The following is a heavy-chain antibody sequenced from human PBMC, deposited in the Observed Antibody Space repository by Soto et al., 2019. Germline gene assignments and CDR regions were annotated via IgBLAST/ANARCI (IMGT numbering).Heavy chain of an antibody. Sequence: EVQLLESGGGLVQPGGSLRLSCAAAKFTFNTYEERWVRQAPGRGLEWVSFISDDSSRTYYADAVKGRFTISRDNSKYTLYLQMNRLTAEDTAVYACVKGGWLDFWGQGTLVTVSS. D-gene: IGHD3-16*01. CDR3: VKGGWLDF. CDR2: ISDDSSRT. J-gene: IGHJ5*01. CDR1: KFTFNTYE. V-gene: IGHV3-23*01.